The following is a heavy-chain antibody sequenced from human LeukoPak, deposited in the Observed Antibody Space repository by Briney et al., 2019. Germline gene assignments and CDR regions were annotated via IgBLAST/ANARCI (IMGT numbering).Heavy chain of an antibody. V-gene: IGHV4-59*01. CDR3: ARTGYGRDYYGMDV. D-gene: IGHD1-26*01. Sequence: SETLSLTCTVSGGSISSYYWSWIRQPPGKGLEWIGYIYYTGSTDYNPSLKSRVTISIDTPKNQVSLRVTSVTAADTAVYYCARTGYGRDYYGMDVWGQGTTVTVSS. J-gene: IGHJ6*02. CDR1: GGSISSYY. CDR2: IYYTGST.